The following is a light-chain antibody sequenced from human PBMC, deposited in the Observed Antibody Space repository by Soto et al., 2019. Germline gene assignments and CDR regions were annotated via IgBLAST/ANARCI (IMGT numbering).Light chain of an antibody. V-gene: IGKV1-39*01. J-gene: IGKJ1*01. Sequence: DIQMTQSPSTLSASVGDRVTITCRASQSISSWLAWYQQRPGEAPKLLIYAASSLQSGVPSRFSGSGSGADFTLTIGSLQPEDFATYYCQQSYTTPRTFGQGTKVEVK. CDR1: QSISSW. CDR2: AAS. CDR3: QQSYTTPRT.